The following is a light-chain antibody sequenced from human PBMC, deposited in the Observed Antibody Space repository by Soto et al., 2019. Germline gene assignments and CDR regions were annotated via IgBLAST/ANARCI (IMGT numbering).Light chain of an antibody. Sequence: DIVMTQSSLSLPVTPGEPASISCRSSQSLLHSNGYTYFDWYLQRPGQSLQLLIYLGSNRAAGVPDRFSGSGSGTDFTLKISRVEAEDVGVYYCVQVLQTVWTFGQGTKVEI. CDR3: VQVLQTVWT. V-gene: IGKV2-28*01. CDR2: LGS. J-gene: IGKJ1*01. CDR1: QSLLHSNGYTY.